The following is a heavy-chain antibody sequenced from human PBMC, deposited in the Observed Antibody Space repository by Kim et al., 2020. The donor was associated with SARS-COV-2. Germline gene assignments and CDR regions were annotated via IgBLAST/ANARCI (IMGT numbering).Heavy chain of an antibody. D-gene: IGHD2-8*01. CDR3: THSVFAFDI. V-gene: IGHV3-15*01. Sequence: TTDYAAPVKGRFTISRDDSTNTLYLQMNSMKPEDSAVYYCTHSVFAFDIWGQGTMGTVSS. CDR2: TT. J-gene: IGHJ3*02.